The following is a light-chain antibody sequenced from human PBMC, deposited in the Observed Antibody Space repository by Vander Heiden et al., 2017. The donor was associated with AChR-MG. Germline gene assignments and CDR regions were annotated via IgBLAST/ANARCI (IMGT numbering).Light chain of an antibody. J-gene: IGKJ1*01. Sequence: DVQMTQSPPILSASIGDRATITCRTSQNIKSWLAWNQQKPGKGPKVLIYKASILQSGVPSRFSGSGSGTEFTLTISYLQPDDFGTYFCQQDNTYPWTFGQGTKVEIK. V-gene: IGKV1-5*03. CDR3: QQDNTYPWT. CDR2: KAS. CDR1: QNIKSW.